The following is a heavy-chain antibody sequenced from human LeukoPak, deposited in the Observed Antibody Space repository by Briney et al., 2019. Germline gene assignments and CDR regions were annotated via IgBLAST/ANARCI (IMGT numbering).Heavy chain of an antibody. J-gene: IGHJ4*02. Sequence: PSETLSLTCAVYGGSFSGYYWSWIRQPPGKGLEWIGEINHSGSTNYNPSLKSRVTISVDTSKNQFSLKLSSVTAADTAVYYCAGTGYSSGWYDDFDYWGQGTLVTVSS. V-gene: IGHV4-34*01. CDR1: GGSFSGYY. D-gene: IGHD6-19*01. CDR2: INHSGST. CDR3: AGTGYSSGWYDDFDY.